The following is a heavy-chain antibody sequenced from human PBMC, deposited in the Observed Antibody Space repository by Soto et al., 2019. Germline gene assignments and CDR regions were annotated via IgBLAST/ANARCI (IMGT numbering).Heavy chain of an antibody. CDR2: IIPIFSTP. J-gene: IGHJ4*02. CDR1: GGTFGSYA. V-gene: IGHV1-69*13. Sequence: SVKVSCKTSGGTFGSYAISWVRQAPGQGLEWMGGIIPIFSTPNYAQKFQGRVTITADESTSTAYMELRSLRSDDTAVFYCAREMVRGVGSDYWGQGTLVTVSS. CDR3: AREMVRGVGSDY. D-gene: IGHD3-10*01.